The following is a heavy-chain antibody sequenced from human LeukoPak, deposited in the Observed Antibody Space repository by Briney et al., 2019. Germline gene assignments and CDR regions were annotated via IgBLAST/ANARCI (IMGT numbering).Heavy chain of an antibody. CDR2: IYTSGST. CDR1: GVSISVYY. J-gene: IGHJ3*02. D-gene: IGHD3-10*01. V-gene: IGHV4-4*07. Sequence: PSETLSLACTVSGVSISVYYWTWIRQPAGKGLEWIGRIYTSGSTNYNPSLKSRVTMSVDTSKNQFPLKLKSVTAADTAVYYCAGPLVQGLIDSFDIWGQGTMVTVSS. CDR3: AGPLVQGLIDSFDI.